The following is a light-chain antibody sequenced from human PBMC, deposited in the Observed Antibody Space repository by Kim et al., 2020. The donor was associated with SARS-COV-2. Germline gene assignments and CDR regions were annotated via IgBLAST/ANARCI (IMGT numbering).Light chain of an antibody. Sequence: IVLTQPPVILPLSPGETATLSCRASQSVSRRYLAWYQQKFGQAPSLLMYDASNRATGVPDRFSGSGSGTDFTLTISRVEPEDVAVFYCQQYGSSPYTFGQGTKLEI. V-gene: IGKV3-20*01. CDR3: QQYGSSPYT. J-gene: IGKJ2*01. CDR2: DAS. CDR1: QSVSRRY.